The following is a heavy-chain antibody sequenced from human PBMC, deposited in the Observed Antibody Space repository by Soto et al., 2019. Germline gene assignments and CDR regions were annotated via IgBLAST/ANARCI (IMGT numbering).Heavy chain of an antibody. Sequence: QVQLVQSGAEVKKPGASVKVSCKASGYTFTSYDINWVRQATGQGLEWMGWMNPNSGNTGYAQKFQGRVTMTRNTSISTAYMELSSLRSEDTAVYYCARGLDYYDSSGYSMTHAYWGQGTLVTVSS. D-gene: IGHD3-22*01. CDR1: GYTFTSYD. J-gene: IGHJ4*02. CDR2: MNPNSGNT. CDR3: ARGLDYYDSSGYSMTHAY. V-gene: IGHV1-8*01.